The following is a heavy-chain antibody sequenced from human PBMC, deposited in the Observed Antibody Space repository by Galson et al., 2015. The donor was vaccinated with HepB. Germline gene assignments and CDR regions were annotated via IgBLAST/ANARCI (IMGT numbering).Heavy chain of an antibody. V-gene: IGHV3-23*01. CDR1: GFTFRDYT. J-gene: IGHJ4*02. D-gene: IGHD1-26*01. CDR2: IGRSGDNT. CDR3: TKPLYGGNYRFDY. Sequence: SLRLSCAASGFTFRDYTLSWVRQAPGKGLEWVSSIGRSGDNTYYANSVKGRFTVSRDNSKDTLFLQMTDPRAEDTAVYFCTKPLYGGNYRFDYWGRGTLVTVSS.